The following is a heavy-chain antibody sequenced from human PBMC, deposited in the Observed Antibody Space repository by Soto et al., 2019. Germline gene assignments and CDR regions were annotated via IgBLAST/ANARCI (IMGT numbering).Heavy chain of an antibody. V-gene: IGHV1-69*13. D-gene: IGHD6-19*01. J-gene: IGHJ5*02. Sequence: SVKVSCKASGGTFSSYSISWVRQAPGQGLEWMGGIIPIFGTANYAQKFQGRVTITADESTSTAYMELSSLRSEDTAVYYCARPRIAVAGNWFDPWGQGTLVTVSS. CDR2: IIPIFGTA. CDR3: ARPRIAVAGNWFDP. CDR1: GGTFSSYS.